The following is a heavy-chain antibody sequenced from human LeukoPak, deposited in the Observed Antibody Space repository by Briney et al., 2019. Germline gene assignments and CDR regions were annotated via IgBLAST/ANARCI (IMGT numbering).Heavy chain of an antibody. Sequence: GASVKVSCKASGYTFTKSGISWVRQAPGQGLEWMGWVSTYDGNTNSAQMFQDRLTMTTDRSTSTAYMELRSLRSDDTAMYYCARSFARDSDILTGYYIGDYWGQGTLVTVSS. CDR2: VSTYDGNT. CDR1: GYTFTKSG. J-gene: IGHJ4*02. CDR3: ARSFARDSDILTGYYIGDY. V-gene: IGHV1-18*01. D-gene: IGHD3-9*01.